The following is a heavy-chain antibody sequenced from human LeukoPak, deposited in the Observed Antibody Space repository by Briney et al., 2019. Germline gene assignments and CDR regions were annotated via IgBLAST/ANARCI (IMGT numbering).Heavy chain of an antibody. CDR2: INPNSGGT. Sequence: ASVKVSCKASGYTFTGYYIHWIRQAPGQVLEWMGWINPNSGGTNYAQKFQSRVTMTRDTSISTAYMELSRLRSDDTAVYYCAGGKDYNWFDPWGQGTLVTVSS. CDR1: GYTFTGYY. D-gene: IGHD3/OR15-3a*01. CDR3: AGGKDYNWFDP. V-gene: IGHV1-2*02. J-gene: IGHJ5*02.